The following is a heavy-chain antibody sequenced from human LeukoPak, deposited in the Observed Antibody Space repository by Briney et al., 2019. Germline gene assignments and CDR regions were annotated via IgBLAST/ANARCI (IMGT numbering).Heavy chain of an antibody. CDR1: GYTFTGYY. CDR3: ARVGGGYSSSTSCYTWDY. Sequence: ASVKVSCKASGYTFTGYYMHWVRQAPGQGLEWMGWINPNSGGTNYAQKFQGRVTMTRDTSISTAYMELSRLRSDDTAVYYCARVGGGYSSSTSCYTWDYWGQGTLVTVSS. V-gene: IGHV1-2*02. CDR2: INPNSGGT. D-gene: IGHD2-2*02. J-gene: IGHJ4*02.